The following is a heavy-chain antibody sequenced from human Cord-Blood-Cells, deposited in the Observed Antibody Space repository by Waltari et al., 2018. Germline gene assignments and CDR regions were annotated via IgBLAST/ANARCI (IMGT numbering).Heavy chain of an antibody. V-gene: IGHV3-21*01. J-gene: IGHJ4*02. CDR2: ISSSSSYI. CDR1: GFTFSSFS. Sequence: EVQMVESGGGRVTRGGSLGLSCAALGFTFSSFSVYWVRQAPGKGLEWVSSISSSSSYIYYADSVKGRFTISRDNAKNSLYLQMNSLRAEDTAVYYCAREGPQYYFDYWGQGTLVTVSS. CDR3: AREGPQYYFDY.